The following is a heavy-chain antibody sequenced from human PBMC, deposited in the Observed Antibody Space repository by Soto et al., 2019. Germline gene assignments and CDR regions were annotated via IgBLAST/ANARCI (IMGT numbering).Heavy chain of an antibody. J-gene: IGHJ6*02. Sequence: EVQLVESGGGLVKPGGSLRLSCISSGFTFRTYTMNWVRQAPGKGLEWVSGIRGFSPYTFYAESVKGRFTISRDNAKNSLYLQMNSLRAEDTAVYYCAKDRRADWESYYYYAMDVWGQGTTVTVSS. CDR2: IRGFSPYT. CDR1: GFTFRTYT. CDR3: AKDRRADWESYYYYAMDV. V-gene: IGHV3-21*01. D-gene: IGHD1-26*01.